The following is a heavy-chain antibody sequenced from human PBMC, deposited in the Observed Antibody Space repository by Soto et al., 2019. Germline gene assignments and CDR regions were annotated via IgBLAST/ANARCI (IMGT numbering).Heavy chain of an antibody. Sequence: QVQLQESGPGLVKPSQTLSLTCTVSGGSISSGDYYWNWIRQPPGKGLEWIGNIYYSGSTYYNPSLKSRLTISVDTSENQSSLRLSSVTAADTAVYFCARNGYCTNGVCYTVFDYWGQGTLVTVSS. V-gene: IGHV4-30-4*01. CDR1: GGSISSGDYY. J-gene: IGHJ4*02. D-gene: IGHD2-8*01. CDR3: ARNGYCTNGVCYTVFDY. CDR2: IYYSGST.